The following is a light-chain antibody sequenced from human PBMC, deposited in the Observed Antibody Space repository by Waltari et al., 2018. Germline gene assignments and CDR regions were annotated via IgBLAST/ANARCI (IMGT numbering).Light chain of an antibody. Sequence: EIVLTQSPGTLSLSPGERATLSCRASQTGRATYLAWYQQKPGQAPTLVIHDTSSRATGIPDRFSGSGSGTDFSLTISCLEPEDFAVYDCQQYDISPLTFGGGTKVETK. V-gene: IGKV3-20*01. J-gene: IGKJ4*01. CDR2: DTS. CDR1: QTGRATY. CDR3: QQYDISPLT.